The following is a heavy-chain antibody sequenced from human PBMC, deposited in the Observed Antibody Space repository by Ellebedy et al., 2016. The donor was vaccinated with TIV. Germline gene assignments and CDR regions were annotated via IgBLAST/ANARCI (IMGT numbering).Heavy chain of an antibody. CDR2: IVVGSGNT. V-gene: IGHV1-58*02. Sequence: AASVKVSCKTSGFMFTNTAMQWVRQARGQRLEWIGWIVVGSGNTNYAQNFQERVTITRDMSTSTAYMELTSLRSEDTAVYYCAAGGRHYDILTGYYILDYWGQGTLVTVSS. CDR1: GFMFTNTA. J-gene: IGHJ4*02. D-gene: IGHD3-9*01. CDR3: AAGGRHYDILTGYYILDY.